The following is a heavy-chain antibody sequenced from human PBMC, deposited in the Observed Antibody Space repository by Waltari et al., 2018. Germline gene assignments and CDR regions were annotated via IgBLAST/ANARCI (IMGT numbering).Heavy chain of an antibody. Sequence: QVQLQQWGAGLLKPSETLSLTCAVYGGSFSGYYWSWIRQPPGKGLEWIGEINHRGSTNFNPSLKSRVTISVDTSKNQFSLKLSSVTAADTAVYYCARAKHGYCSGGSCYSSRPFDYWGQGTLVTVSS. CDR1: GGSFSGYY. CDR3: ARAKHGYCSGGSCYSSRPFDY. CDR2: INHRGST. D-gene: IGHD2-15*01. V-gene: IGHV4-34*01. J-gene: IGHJ4*02.